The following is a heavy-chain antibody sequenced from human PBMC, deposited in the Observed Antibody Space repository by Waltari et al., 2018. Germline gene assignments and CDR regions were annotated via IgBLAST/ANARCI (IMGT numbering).Heavy chain of an antibody. CDR1: GGSISSYY. CDR2: IYTSGST. J-gene: IGHJ3*02. CDR3: ARDRGATVTTLGAFDI. V-gene: IGHV4-4*07. Sequence: QVQLQESGPGLVKPSETLSLTCTVPGGSISSYYWSWIRQPAGKGLEWIGRIYTSGSTNYNPSLKSRVTMSVDTSKNQFALKLSSVTAADTAVYYCARDRGATVTTLGAFDIWGQGTMVTVSS. D-gene: IGHD4-17*01.